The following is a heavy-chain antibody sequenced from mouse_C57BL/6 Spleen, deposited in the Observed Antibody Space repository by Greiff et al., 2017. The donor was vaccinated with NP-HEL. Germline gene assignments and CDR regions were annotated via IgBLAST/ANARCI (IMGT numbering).Heavy chain of an antibody. D-gene: IGHD1-1*01. V-gene: IGHV1-26*01. CDR3: ARDYGSSYGY. Sequence: EVQLQLSGPELVKPGASVKISCKASGYTFTDYYMNWVKQSHGKSLEWIGDINPNNGGTSYNQKFKGKATLTVDKSSSTAYMELRSLTSEDSAVYYCARDYGSSYGYWGQGTTLTVSS. J-gene: IGHJ2*01. CDR2: INPNNGGT. CDR1: GYTFTDYY.